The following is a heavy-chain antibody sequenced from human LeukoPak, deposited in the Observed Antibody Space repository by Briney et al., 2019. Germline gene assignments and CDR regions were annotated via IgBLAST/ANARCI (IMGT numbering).Heavy chain of an antibody. CDR2: IYYSGST. CDR1: GGSISSSSYY. J-gene: IGHJ5*02. Sequence: PSETLSLTCTVSGGSISSSSYYWGWIRQPPGKGLEWIGSIYYSGSTYYNPSLKSRVTISVDTSKNQFSLKLSSVTAADTAVYYCARDRDCSGGSCYSGIWFDPWGQGTLVTVSS. CDR3: ARDRDCSGGSCYSGIWFDP. V-gene: IGHV4-39*07. D-gene: IGHD2-15*01.